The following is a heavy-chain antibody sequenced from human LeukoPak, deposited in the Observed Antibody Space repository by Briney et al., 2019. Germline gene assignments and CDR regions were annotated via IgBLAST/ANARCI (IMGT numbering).Heavy chain of an antibody. CDR2: ISSSSNYI. CDR1: GFTFSSYT. V-gene: IGHV3-21*01. J-gene: IGHJ4*02. Sequence: GRSLRLSCAASGFTFSSYTMNWVRQAPGKGLEWVSSISSSSNYIYYADSVKGRFTISRDNAKNSLYLQMNSLRAEDTAVYYCARGDIVVVPAATDYWGQGTLVTVSS. CDR3: ARGDIVVVPAATDY. D-gene: IGHD2-2*01.